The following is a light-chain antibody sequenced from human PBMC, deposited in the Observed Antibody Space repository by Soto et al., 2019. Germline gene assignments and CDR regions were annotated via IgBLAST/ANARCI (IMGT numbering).Light chain of an antibody. V-gene: IGKV1-39*01. CDR1: ESIARH. J-gene: IGKJ5*01. CDR2: AAS. Sequence: DIQMTQSPSSLSASVGDRVTITCRASESIARHLNWYQQKPGKAHKLLIYAASSLHNGVPSRFRGGGSGTDFTLTISNLQPEDVATYYCQQTYSTLSITVGQGTRLEIK. CDR3: QQTYSTLSIT.